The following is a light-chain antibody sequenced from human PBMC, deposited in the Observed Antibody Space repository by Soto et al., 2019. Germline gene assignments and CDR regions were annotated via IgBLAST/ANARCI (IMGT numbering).Light chain of an antibody. CDR3: QQYGGLPT. V-gene: IGKV3-20*01. Sequence: EIVLAQSPGTLSLAPGERATRSCRASQSVSSSYLAWYQQKPGQAPRLLIYGASSRATGIPDRFSGSGSGTDFTLTISRLEPEDFAVYYCQQYGGLPTFGQGTKVDIK. CDR2: GAS. J-gene: IGKJ1*01. CDR1: QSVSSSY.